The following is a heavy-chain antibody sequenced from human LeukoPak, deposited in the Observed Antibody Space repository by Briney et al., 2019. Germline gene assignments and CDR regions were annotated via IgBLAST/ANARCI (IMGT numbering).Heavy chain of an antibody. D-gene: IGHD3-16*01. Sequence: SETLPLTCTVSGGSISSYYWSWIRQPPGKGLEWIGYIYYSGSTNYNPSLKSRVTISVDTSKNQFSLKLSSVTAADTAVYYCARETSQKGAHYMDVWGKGTTVTISS. CDR1: GGSISSYY. CDR3: ARETSQKGAHYMDV. CDR2: IYYSGST. J-gene: IGHJ6*03. V-gene: IGHV4-59*01.